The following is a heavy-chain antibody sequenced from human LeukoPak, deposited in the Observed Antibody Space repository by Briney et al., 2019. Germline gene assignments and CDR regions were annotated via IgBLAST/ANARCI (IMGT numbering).Heavy chain of an antibody. CDR1: GGTFSSYA. Sequence: GSSVKVSCKASGGTFSSYAISWVRQAPGQGLEWMGGIIPIFGTANYAQKFQGRVTITADESTSTAYMELSSLRSEDTAVYYCARGFTPYSYGIRPFDYWGQGTLVTVSS. D-gene: IGHD5-18*01. V-gene: IGHV1-69*01. J-gene: IGHJ4*02. CDR2: IIPIFGTA. CDR3: ARGFTPYSYGIRPFDY.